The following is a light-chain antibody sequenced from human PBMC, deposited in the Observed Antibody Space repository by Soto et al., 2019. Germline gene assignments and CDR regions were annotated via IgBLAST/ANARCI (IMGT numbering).Light chain of an antibody. CDR3: SSYTMGSTLV. CDR2: EVS. CDR1: SSDVGGFNF. Sequence: QSALTQPASVSESPGQSITISCTGTSSDVGGFNFVSWYQQHPGRAPRLMIYEVSHRPSGISDRFSGSKSGNTASLTISGLQAEDEAHYYCSSYTMGSTLVFGTGTKLTVL. V-gene: IGLV2-14*01. J-gene: IGLJ1*01.